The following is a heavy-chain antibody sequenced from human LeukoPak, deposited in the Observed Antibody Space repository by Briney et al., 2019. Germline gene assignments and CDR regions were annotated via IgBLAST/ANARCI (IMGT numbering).Heavy chain of an antibody. J-gene: IGHJ6*02. CDR1: GFTFDDSA. D-gene: IGHD6-13*01. Sequence: PGRSLRLSCAASGFTFDDSAMHLVRQAPGEGPEGVSRIRWNSGSIGYADSVKGRFTISRDNAKNSLYLQMNSLRAEDTALYYCAKDGGSSLYYYGMDVWGQGTTVTVSS. CDR2: IRWNSGSI. V-gene: IGHV3-9*01. CDR3: AKDGGSSLYYYGMDV.